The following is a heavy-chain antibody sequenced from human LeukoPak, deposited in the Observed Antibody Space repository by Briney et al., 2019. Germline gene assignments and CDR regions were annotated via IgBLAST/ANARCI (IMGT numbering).Heavy chain of an antibody. D-gene: IGHD2-2*02. V-gene: IGHV3-30*02. CDR3: ARAHEGPYCSSTSCYI. J-gene: IGHJ4*02. Sequence: GGSLRLSSAASGFTFSSYGMHWVRQAPGKGLKWVAFIRYDGRNTYYADSVKGRFTISRDNAKNSLYLQMNSLRAEDTAVYYCARAHEGPYCSSTSCYIWGQGTLVTVSS. CDR2: IRYDGRNT. CDR1: GFTFSSYG.